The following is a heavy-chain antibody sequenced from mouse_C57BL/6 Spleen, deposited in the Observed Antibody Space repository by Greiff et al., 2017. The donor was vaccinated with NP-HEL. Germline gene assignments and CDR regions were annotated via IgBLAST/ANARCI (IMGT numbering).Heavy chain of an antibody. D-gene: IGHD2-1*01. CDR2: IDPEDGDT. J-gene: IGHJ4*01. Sequence: VQLQQSGAELVRPGASVKLSCTASGFNIKDYYMHWVKQRPEQGLEWIGRIDPEDGDTEYAPKFQGKATMTADTSSNTAYLQLSSLTSEDTAVYYCTRIYYGNLGYAMDYWGQGTSVTVSS. CDR1: GFNIKDYY. CDR3: TRIYYGNLGYAMDY. V-gene: IGHV14-1*01.